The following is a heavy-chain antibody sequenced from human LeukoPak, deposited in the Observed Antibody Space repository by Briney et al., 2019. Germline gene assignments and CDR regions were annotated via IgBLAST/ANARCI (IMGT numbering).Heavy chain of an antibody. V-gene: IGHV3-33*01. Sequence: GGSLRLSCAASGFTFSTYGMHWVRQAPGKGLEWVAVIWYDGSNKYYADSVKGRFTISRDNSKNTLYLQMNSLRAEDTAVYYCARAPCSGNSCYSVDYWGQGILVTASS. CDR1: GFTFSTYG. J-gene: IGHJ4*02. CDR2: IWYDGSNK. D-gene: IGHD2-15*01. CDR3: ARAPCSGNSCYSVDY.